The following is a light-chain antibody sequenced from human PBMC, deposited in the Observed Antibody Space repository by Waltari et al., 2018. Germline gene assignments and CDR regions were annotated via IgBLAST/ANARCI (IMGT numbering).Light chain of an antibody. V-gene: IGLV2-14*01. CDR1: SSDAGGYNF. CDR2: EVT. Sequence: QSALTQPASVSGSPGQSITISCTGTSSDAGGYNFVSWYQQHPGKAPKLMIYEVTNRPSGVSYRFSGSKSGNTASLTISGLQVEDEADYYCTSYTSTSTLVFGGGTKLTVL. CDR3: TSYTSTSTLV. J-gene: IGLJ2*01.